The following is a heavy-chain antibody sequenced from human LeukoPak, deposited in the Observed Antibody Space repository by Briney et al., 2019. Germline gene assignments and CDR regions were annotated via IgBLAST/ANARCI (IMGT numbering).Heavy chain of an antibody. CDR3: ARGKGRTLWFGELSQGPDPNDAFDI. CDR1: GYTFTSYA. J-gene: IGHJ3*02. V-gene: IGHV7-4-1*02. D-gene: IGHD3-10*01. Sequence: GASVKVSCKASGYTFTSYAMNWVRQAPGQGLEWMGWINTNTGNPTYAQGFTGRFVFSLDTSVSTAYLQISSLKAEDTAVYYCARGKGRTLWFGELSQGPDPNDAFDIWGQGTMVTVSS. CDR2: INTNTGNP.